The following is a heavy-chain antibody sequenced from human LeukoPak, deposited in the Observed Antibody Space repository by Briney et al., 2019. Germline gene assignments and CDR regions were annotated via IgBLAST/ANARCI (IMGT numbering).Heavy chain of an antibody. CDR3: ARDFPAYYDSRALDY. J-gene: IGHJ4*02. Sequence: PGGSLRLSCAASGFTFSSYWMSWVRQAPGKGLEWVANIKQDGSEKYYVDSVKGRFTISRDNAKNSLYLQMNSLRAEDTAVYYCARDFPAYYDSRALDYWGQGTLVTVSS. D-gene: IGHD3-22*01. CDR2: IKQDGSEK. V-gene: IGHV3-7*01. CDR1: GFTFSSYW.